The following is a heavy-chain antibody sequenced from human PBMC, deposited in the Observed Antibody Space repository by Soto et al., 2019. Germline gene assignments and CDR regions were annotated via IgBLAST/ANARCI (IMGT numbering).Heavy chain of an antibody. D-gene: IGHD2-2*01. CDR3: ARDRTIVVVPAAKIHDAFDI. CDR2: ISSSSSTI. Sequence: EVQLVESGGGLVQPGGSLRLSCAASGFTFSSYSMNWVRQAPGKGLEWVSYISSSSSTIYYADSVKGRFTISRDNAKNSLYLQMKSLRAEDTAVYYCARDRTIVVVPAAKIHDAFDIWGQGTMVTVSS. CDR1: GFTFSSYS. V-gene: IGHV3-48*01. J-gene: IGHJ3*02.